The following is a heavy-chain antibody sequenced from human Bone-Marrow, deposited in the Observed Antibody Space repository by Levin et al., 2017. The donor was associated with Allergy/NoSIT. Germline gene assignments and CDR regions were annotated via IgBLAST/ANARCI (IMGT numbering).Heavy chain of an antibody. CDR2: ISYYGST. J-gene: IGHJ2*01. Sequence: SETLSLTCTVTGDSISSSYWHWIRQPPGMGLEWIGLISYYGSTDYDPSLGSRVTMSLDTSKNQLSLRLTSVTAADTAVYYCARAFPQEGRGAFDLWGRGTLVTVSS. CDR3: ARAFPQEGRGAFDL. D-gene: IGHD3-10*01. CDR1: GDSISSSY. V-gene: IGHV4-59*01.